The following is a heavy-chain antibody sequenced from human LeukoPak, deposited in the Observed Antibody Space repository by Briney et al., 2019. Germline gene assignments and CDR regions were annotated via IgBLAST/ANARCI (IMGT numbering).Heavy chain of an antibody. J-gene: IGHJ4*02. Sequence: GSLRLSCSASGFTFSSYGVHWVRPAPGKGLEGVAVISYDGSNKYYADSVKGRFTISRDNSKNTLYLQMNSLRAEDTAVYYCAKDGCSSTSCFDYWGQGTLVTVSS. CDR2: ISYDGSNK. V-gene: IGHV3-30*18. CDR3: AKDGCSSTSCFDY. D-gene: IGHD2-2*01. CDR1: GFTFSSYG.